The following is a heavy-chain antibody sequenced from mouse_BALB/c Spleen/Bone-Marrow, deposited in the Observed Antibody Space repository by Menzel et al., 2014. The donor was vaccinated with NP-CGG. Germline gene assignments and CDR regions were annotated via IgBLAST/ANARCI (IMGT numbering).Heavy chain of an antibody. D-gene: IGHD2-4*01. Sequence: EVQGVESGGGLVKSGGSLKLSCAAPGFSFSNYGMSWVRQTPEKRLEWVATISGDGRYTFCSDSVKGRFTISRDNAKNTLYLQLSSLRSEDTALYYCARHAYYDQTEVSFVYWGQGTLVTVSA. CDR2: ISGDGRYT. J-gene: IGHJ3*01. CDR1: GFSFSNYG. V-gene: IGHV5-9-2*01. CDR3: ARHAYYDQTEVSFVY.